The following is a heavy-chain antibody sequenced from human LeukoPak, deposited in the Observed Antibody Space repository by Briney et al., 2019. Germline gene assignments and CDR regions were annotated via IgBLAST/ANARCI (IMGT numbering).Heavy chain of an antibody. Sequence: SGNLALPGSVRGSSIRSYDWSWIRQPPGKALNGIGYIYYGGNTNYIPPLYSPITISLDTSTNHLSLAMCPVTRPDTAVYVLAGGGGDRWGAFDIWGQGTMVTVSS. CDR2: IYYGGNT. J-gene: IGHJ3*02. D-gene: IGHD2-21*02. CDR1: GSSIRSYD. CDR3: AGGGGDRWGAFDI. V-gene: IGHV4-59*01.